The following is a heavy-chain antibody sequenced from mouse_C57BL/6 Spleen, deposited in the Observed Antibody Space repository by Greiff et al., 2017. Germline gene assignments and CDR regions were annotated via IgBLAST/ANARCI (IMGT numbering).Heavy chain of an antibody. V-gene: IGHV14-3*01. CDR2: IDPANGST. J-gene: IGHJ1*03. Sequence: VQLQQSVAELVRPGASVKLSCTASGFNINNTYMHWVKQRPEQGLEWIGRIDPANGSTKYAPKFQGKATITADTSSNTAYLQLSSLTSEDTAISYYARSCYGSSPWDFDDWGTGTTVTVSS. D-gene: IGHD1-1*01. CDR3: ARSCYGSSPWDFDD. CDR1: GFNINNTY.